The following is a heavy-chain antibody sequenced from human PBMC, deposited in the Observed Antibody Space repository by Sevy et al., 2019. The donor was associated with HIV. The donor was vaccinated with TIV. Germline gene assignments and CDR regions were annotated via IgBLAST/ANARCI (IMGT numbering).Heavy chain of an antibody. CDR3: AKFYDY. V-gene: IGHV4-39*01. CDR1: GGSIIKIGNY. J-gene: IGHJ4*02. CDR2: IFHTGKT. Sequence: SETLSLTCSVSGGSIIKIGNYWGWVRQPPGERLEWIGDIFHTGKTNYNPSLKSRVTISLDTSKNQFSLKLSSVTAADTAVYYCAKFYDYWGPGALVTVSS.